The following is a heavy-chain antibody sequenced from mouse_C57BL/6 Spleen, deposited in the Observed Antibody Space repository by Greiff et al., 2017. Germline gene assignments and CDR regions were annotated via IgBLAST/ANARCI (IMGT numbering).Heavy chain of an antibody. V-gene: IGHV1-64*01. J-gene: IGHJ4*01. CDR2: IHPNSGST. CDR3: ARRGVIYYGYDDAMDY. CDR1: GYTFTSYW. Sequence: QVQLQQPGAELVKPGASVKLSCKASGYTFTSYWMHWVKQRPGQGLEWIGMIHPNSGSTNYNEKFKSKATLTVDKSSSTAYMQLSSLTSEDSAVYYCARRGVIYYGYDDAMDYWGQGTSVTVSS. D-gene: IGHD2-2*01.